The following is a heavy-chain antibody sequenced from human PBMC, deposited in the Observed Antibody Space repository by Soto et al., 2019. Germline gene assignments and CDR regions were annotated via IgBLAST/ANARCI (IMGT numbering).Heavy chain of an antibody. V-gene: IGHV3-33*01. J-gene: IGHJ4*02. CDR2: IWYDGSNK. CDR3: ARESYTDYVHDY. Sequence: GSLRLSCAASGFTFSSYGMHWVRQAPGKGLEWVAAIWYDGSNKYYADSVKGRFTISRDNSKNTLYLQMNSLRAEDTAVYYCARESYTDYVHDYWGQGTLVTVSS. CDR1: GFTFSSYG. D-gene: IGHD3-16*01.